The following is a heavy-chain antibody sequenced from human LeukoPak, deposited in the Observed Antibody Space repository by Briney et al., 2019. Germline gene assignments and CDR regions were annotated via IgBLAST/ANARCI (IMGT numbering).Heavy chain of an antibody. CDR3: ARRVSSSGFDAFNV. Sequence: GESLKISCKGSGYSFATYWIGWVRQMPGKGLEWMGINYPGDSDTTYSPSFQGQVTMSADKSISTAYLQWSSLKASDTAMYYCARRVSSSGFDAFNVWGQGTMVTVSS. V-gene: IGHV5-51*01. J-gene: IGHJ3*01. CDR1: GYSFATYW. CDR2: NYPGDSDT. D-gene: IGHD5-12*01.